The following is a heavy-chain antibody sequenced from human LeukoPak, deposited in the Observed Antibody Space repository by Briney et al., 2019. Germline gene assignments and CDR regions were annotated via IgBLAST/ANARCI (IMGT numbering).Heavy chain of an antibody. D-gene: IGHD3-9*01. CDR1: GGSISSSSYY. V-gene: IGHV4-39*01. CDR3: ERRGYDILTGYHLIDY. CDR2: IYYSGST. Sequence: SETLSLTCTVSGGSISSSSYYWGWIRQPPGKGLECIGSIYYSGSTYYNPSLKSRVTISVDTSKNQFSLKLSSVTAADTAVYYWERRGYDILTGYHLIDYWGQGTLVTVSS. J-gene: IGHJ4*02.